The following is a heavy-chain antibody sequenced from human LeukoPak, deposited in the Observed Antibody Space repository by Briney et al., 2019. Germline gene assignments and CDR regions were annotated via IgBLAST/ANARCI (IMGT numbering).Heavy chain of an antibody. CDR2: IYYSGST. J-gene: IGHJ6*03. CDR1: GGSISSSSYY. Sequence: SETLSLTCTVSGGSISSSSYYWGWIRQPPGKGLEWIGSIYYSGSTYYNPSLKSRVTISVDTSKNQFSLKLSSVTAADTAVYYCARARGYCSSTSCYTTYYYYYYMDVWGKGTTVTVSS. V-gene: IGHV4-39*07. CDR3: ARARGYCSSTSCYTTYYYYYYMDV. D-gene: IGHD2-2*02.